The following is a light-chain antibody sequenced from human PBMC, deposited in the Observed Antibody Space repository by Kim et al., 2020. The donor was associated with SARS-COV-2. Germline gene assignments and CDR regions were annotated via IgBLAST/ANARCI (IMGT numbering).Light chain of an antibody. V-gene: IGKV1-27*01. J-gene: IGKJ1*01. CDR2: AAS. CDR3: QKYNGAPWT. Sequence: SASVGDRGTIPCRASQGISKDLAWYQQKPGNAPKLLIFAASALQSGVPTRFSGSGSGTDFTLTISSLQPEDVATYYCQKYNGAPWTFGQGTKLEI. CDR1: QGISKD.